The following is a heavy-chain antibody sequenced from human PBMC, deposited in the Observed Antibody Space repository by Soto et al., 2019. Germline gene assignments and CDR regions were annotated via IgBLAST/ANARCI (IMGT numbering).Heavy chain of an antibody. CDR2: INAGNGNT. CDR3: ARRKAMTTVTTSGFYYYYGMDV. V-gene: IGHV1-3*01. Sequence: ASVKVSCKASGYTFTSYAMHWVRQAPGQRLEWMGWINAGNGNTKYSQKFQGRVTITRDTSTSTAYMELSSLGSEDTAVYYCARRKAMTTVTTSGFYYYYGMDVWGQGTTVTVSS. CDR1: GYTFTSYA. J-gene: IGHJ6*02. D-gene: IGHD4-17*01.